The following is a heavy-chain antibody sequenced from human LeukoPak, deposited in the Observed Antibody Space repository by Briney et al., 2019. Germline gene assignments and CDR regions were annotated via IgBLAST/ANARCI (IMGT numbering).Heavy chain of an antibody. CDR3: ARVGGGYPAFGDY. CDR1: GYTFTGYY. J-gene: IGHJ4*02. CDR2: ISAYNGNT. Sequence: ASVKVSCKASGYTFTGYYMHWVRQAPGQGLEWMGWISAYNGNTNYAQKLQGRVTMTTDTSTSTAYMELRSLRSDGTAVYYCARVGGGYPAFGDYWGQGTLVTVSS. D-gene: IGHD6-25*01. V-gene: IGHV1-18*04.